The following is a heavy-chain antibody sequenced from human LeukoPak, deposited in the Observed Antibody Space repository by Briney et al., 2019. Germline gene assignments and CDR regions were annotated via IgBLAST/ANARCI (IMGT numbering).Heavy chain of an antibody. V-gene: IGHV3-43*02. CDR2: ISDSSGST. CDR1: GFTFSSYA. CDR3: AKVGGYGGYYFDY. D-gene: IGHD3-16*01. Sequence: GGSLRLSCTASGFTFSSYAMSWVRQAPGKGLEWVSLISDSSGSTYYADSVKGRFTISRDNSKNSLYLQMNSLRTEDTALYYCAKVGGYGGYYFDYWGQGTLVTVSS. J-gene: IGHJ4*02.